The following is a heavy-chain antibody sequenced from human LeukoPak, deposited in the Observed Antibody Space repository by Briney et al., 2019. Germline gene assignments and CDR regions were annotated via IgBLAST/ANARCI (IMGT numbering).Heavy chain of an antibody. CDR3: ARDNPLMVRGERFDY. Sequence: PGGSLRLSCAASGFIFNDYAMHWVRQAPGKGLEWVSGINWNSDSIGYADSVKGRFTTSRDNAKNSLYLQMNSLRVEDTGVYYCARDNPLMVRGERFDYWGQGTLVTVSS. CDR1: GFIFNDYA. D-gene: IGHD3-10*01. CDR2: INWNSDSI. J-gene: IGHJ4*02. V-gene: IGHV3-9*01.